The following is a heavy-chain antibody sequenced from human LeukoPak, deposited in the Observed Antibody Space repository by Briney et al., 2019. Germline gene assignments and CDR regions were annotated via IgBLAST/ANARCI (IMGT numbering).Heavy chain of an antibody. J-gene: IGHJ4*02. D-gene: IGHD3-10*01. CDR1: GYTFTSYG. CDR3: ARQRITMVRGSKTGGYYFDY. CDR2: ISAYNGNT. V-gene: IGHV1-18*01. Sequence: GASVKVSCKASGYTFTSYGISWVRQAPGQGLEWRGWISAYNGNTNYAQKLQGRVTMTTDTSTSTAYMELRSLRSDDTAVYYCARQRITMVRGSKTGGYYFDYWGQGTLVTVSS.